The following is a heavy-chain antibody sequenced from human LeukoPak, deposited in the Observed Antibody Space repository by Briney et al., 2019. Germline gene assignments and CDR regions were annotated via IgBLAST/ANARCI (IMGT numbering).Heavy chain of an antibody. J-gene: IGHJ6*02. D-gene: IGHD2-15*01. CDR3: ARKVRYCSGGSCYSGMDV. CDR1: GGSISSYY. CDR2: IYYSGST. V-gene: IGHV4-59*08. Sequence: SETLSLTCTVSGGSISSYYWSWIRQPPGKGLEWIGYIYYSGSTNYNPSLKSRVTISVDTSKNQFSLKLSSVTAADTAVYYCARKVRYCSGGSCYSGMDVWGQGTTVTVSS.